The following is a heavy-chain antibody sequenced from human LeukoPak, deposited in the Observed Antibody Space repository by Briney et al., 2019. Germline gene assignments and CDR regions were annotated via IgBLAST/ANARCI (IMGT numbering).Heavy chain of an antibody. Sequence: ASVKVSCKASGYTFTSYGISWVRQAPGQGLEWMGWVSAYNGNTNYAQKLQGRVTMTTDTSTSTAYMELRSLRSDDTAVYYCARADSGSLRAVWFDPWGQGTLVTVSS. J-gene: IGHJ5*02. D-gene: IGHD1-26*01. CDR1: GYTFTSYG. CDR2: VSAYNGNT. CDR3: ARADSGSLRAVWFDP. V-gene: IGHV1-18*01.